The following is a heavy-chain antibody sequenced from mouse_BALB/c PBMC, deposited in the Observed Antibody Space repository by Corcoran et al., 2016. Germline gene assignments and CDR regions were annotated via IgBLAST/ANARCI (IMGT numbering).Heavy chain of an antibody. J-gene: IGHJ4*01. CDR2: INTYTGEP. Sequence: QIQLVQSGPKMKKPVEKVKFYSKAYGSTFTNYGLNWVKQSPGKGLKWLGWINTYTGEPTYADDVKGRFSFSLETSASTAYLQINNLKNEDTATYFCAREPYAMDYWGQGTSVTFSS. CDR3: AREPYAMDY. V-gene: IGHV9-3-1*01. CDR1: GSTFTNYG.